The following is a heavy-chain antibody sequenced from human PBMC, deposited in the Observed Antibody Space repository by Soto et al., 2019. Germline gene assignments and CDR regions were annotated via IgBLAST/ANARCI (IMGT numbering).Heavy chain of an antibody. V-gene: IGHV3-23*01. J-gene: IGHJ4*02. CDR1: GFTFNNYA. Sequence: GGSHRLRYAASGFTFNNYAMNWVRQAPGKGLEWVATISATGGSTYYADSVKGRFTISRDNSKNTLYLQMNGLRVEDTAVYYCAKDRLAGNFDYWGQGTQVTVSS. CDR3: AKDRLAGNFDY. CDR2: ISATGGST.